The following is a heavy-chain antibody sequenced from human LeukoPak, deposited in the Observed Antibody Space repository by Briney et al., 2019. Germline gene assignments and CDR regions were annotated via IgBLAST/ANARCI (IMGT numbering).Heavy chain of an antibody. J-gene: IGHJ6*02. CDR1: GFTFDDYA. V-gene: IGHV3-43D*03. D-gene: IGHD5-18*01. CDR3: AKDMDPAAQQYYYYYGMDV. Sequence: QAGGSLRLSCAASGFTFDDYAMHWVRQAPGKGLEWVSLISWDGGSTYYADSAKGRFTISRDNSKNSLYLQMNSLRAEDTALYYCAKDMDPAAQQYYYYYGMDVWGQGTTVTVSS. CDR2: ISWDGGST.